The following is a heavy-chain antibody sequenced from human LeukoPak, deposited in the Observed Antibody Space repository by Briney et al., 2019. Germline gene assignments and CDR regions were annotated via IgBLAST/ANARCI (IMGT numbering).Heavy chain of an antibody. V-gene: IGHV4-39*07. CDR2: IYYSGSA. CDR3: ARDSPLVVAARDAFDI. J-gene: IGHJ3*02. Sequence: SETLSLTCTVSGGSISSNSYYWGWIRQPPGKWLEWIGSIYYSGSAYYNPSLKSRVTISVDTSKNQFSLKLSSVTAADTAVYYCARDSPLVVAARDAFDIWGQGTMVTVSS. D-gene: IGHD2-15*01. CDR1: GGSISSNSYY.